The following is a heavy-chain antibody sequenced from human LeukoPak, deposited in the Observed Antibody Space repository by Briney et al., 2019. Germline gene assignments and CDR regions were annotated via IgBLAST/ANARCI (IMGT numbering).Heavy chain of an antibody. CDR1: GFTFSSYA. V-gene: IGHV3-48*03. D-gene: IGHD3-10*02. CDR3: AELGITMIGGV. J-gene: IGHJ6*04. CDR2: ISSSGSTI. Sequence: GGSLRLSCAGSGFTFSSYAMSWVRQAPGKGLEWVSSISSSGSTIYYADSVKGRFTISRDNAKNSLYLQMNSLRAEDTAVYYCAELGITMIGGVWGKGTTVTISS.